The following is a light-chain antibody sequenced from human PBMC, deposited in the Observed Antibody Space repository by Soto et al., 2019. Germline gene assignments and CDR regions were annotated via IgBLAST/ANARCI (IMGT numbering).Light chain of an antibody. CDR1: QAISVY. J-gene: IGKJ5*01. CDR2: SAS. CDR3: QKFNTAPLT. V-gene: IGKV1-27*01. Sequence: DIQMTQSPSSLSASVGDRVTITCRASQAISVYLAWYQQKQGEVPKLLIYSASTLQSGVPSRFSGSGSGTDFTLTIIILQPEDVATYYCQKFNTAPLTFGQGTRLEIK.